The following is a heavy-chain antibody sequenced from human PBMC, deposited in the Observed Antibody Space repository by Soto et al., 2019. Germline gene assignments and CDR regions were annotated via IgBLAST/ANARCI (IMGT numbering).Heavy chain of an antibody. CDR1: GGSISSYY. V-gene: IGHV4-59*01. J-gene: IGHJ6*02. CDR3: ARTYYDFWSGYYYGMDV. CDR2: IYYSGST. D-gene: IGHD3-3*01. Sequence: SETVSLTCSVSGGSISSYYWSWIRQPPGKGLEWIGYIYYSGSTNYNPSLKSRVTISVDTSKNQFSLKLSSVTAADTAVYYCARTYYDFWSGYYYGMDVWGQGTTVTVSS.